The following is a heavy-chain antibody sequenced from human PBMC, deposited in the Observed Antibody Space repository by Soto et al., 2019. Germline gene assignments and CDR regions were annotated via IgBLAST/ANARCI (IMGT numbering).Heavy chain of an antibody. D-gene: IGHD3-22*01. Sequence: QVQLVQSGAEVKKPGATVNVSCKASGYTFTSYGISWVRQAPGQGLEWMGWISAYNGNTNYAQKLQGRVTMTTDTSTSTAYMELRSLRSDDTAVYYCACSSGATTFDAFDIWGQGTMVTVSS. CDR2: ISAYNGNT. V-gene: IGHV1-18*01. CDR1: GYTFTSYG. J-gene: IGHJ3*02. CDR3: ACSSGATTFDAFDI.